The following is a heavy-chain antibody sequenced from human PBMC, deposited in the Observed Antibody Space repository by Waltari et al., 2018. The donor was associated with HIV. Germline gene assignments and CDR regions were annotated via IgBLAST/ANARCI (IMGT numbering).Heavy chain of an antibody. CDR2: IYSGGST. CDR3: ASIAYCGGDCYPRGMDV. D-gene: IGHD2-21*02. CDR1: GFTASSNY. V-gene: IGHV3-66*01. Sequence: EVQLVESGGGLVQPGGSLRLSCAASGFTASSNYISWVRQAPGKGLEWVSVIYSGGSTYYADFVKGRFTISRDNSKNTLYLQMNSLRAEDTAVYYCASIAYCGGDCYPRGMDVRGQGTTVTVSS. J-gene: IGHJ6*02.